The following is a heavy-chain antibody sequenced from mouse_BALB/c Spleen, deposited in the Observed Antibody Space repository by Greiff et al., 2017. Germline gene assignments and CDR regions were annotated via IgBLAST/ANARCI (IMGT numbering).Heavy chain of an antibody. V-gene: IGHV1-87*01. CDR1: GYTFTSYW. J-gene: IGHJ1*01. D-gene: IGHD2-14*01. CDR2: IYPGDGDT. CDR3: ARAYYRYWYMDV. Sequence: VQLQQSGAELARPGASVKLSCKASGYTFTSYWMQWVNQRPGQGLEWIGAIYPGDGDTRYTQKFKGKATLTADKSSSKVYMQLSSLASEDSAVCYCARAYYRYWYMDVWGAGTTVTVSS.